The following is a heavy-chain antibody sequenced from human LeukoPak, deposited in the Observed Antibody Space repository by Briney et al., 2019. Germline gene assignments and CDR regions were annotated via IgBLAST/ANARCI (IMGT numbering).Heavy chain of an antibody. CDR1: GGSFSGYY. J-gene: IGHJ6*02. V-gene: IGHV4-34*01. CDR3: ARQWLQNYYYYYGMDV. D-gene: IGHD6-19*01. Sequence: SQTLSLTCTVYGGSFSGYYWSWIRQPPGKGLEWIGEINHSGSTNYNPSLKSRVTISVDTSKNQFSLKLSSVTAADTAVYYCARQWLQNYYYYYGMDVWGQGTTVTVSS. CDR2: INHSGST.